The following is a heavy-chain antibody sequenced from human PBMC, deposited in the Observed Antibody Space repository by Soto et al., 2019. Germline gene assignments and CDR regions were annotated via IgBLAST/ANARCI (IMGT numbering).Heavy chain of an antibody. CDR1: GGTFSSYA. Sequence: QVQLVQSGAEVKKPGSSVKVSCKASGGTFSSYAISWVRQAPGQGLEWMGGIIPIFGTANYAQKFQGRVKITAGETTSPTYMEVSSLRSEDTAVYYCARDVKLWSDVSGVYVWGQGTTGTVPS. J-gene: IGHJ6*01. V-gene: IGHV1-69*01. CDR2: IIPIFGTA. CDR3: ARDVKLWSDVSGVYV. D-gene: IGHD2-21*01.